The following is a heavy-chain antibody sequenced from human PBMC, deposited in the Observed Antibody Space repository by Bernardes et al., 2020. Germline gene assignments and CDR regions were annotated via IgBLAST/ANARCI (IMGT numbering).Heavy chain of an antibody. CDR1: GGSISGYY. Sequence: SETLSLTCTVSGGSISGYYWSWIRQPPGKGLEWIGFIYYSGSTNYNPSLKSRVTISVDTSKNQFSLKLSSVTAVDTAVYYCAREGISGYYYVAARQSNGPYCDYWGQGTMVTVSS. CDR3: AREGISGYYYVAARQSNGPYCDY. D-gene: IGHD3-22*01. CDR2: IYYSGST. V-gene: IGHV4-59*01. J-gene: IGHJ4*02.